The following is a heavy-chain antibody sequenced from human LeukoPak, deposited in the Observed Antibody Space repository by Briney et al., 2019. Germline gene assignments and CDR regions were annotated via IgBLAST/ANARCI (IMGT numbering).Heavy chain of an antibody. D-gene: IGHD3-16*01. CDR1: GFTFSSYS. CDR2: INHNGNVN. J-gene: IGHJ6*02. Sequence: GGSLRLSCAASGFTFSSYSMNWVRQAPGKGLEWVASINHNGNVNYYVDSVKGRFTISRDNAKNSLYLQMSNLRAEDTAVYFCARGGGLDVWGQGATVTVSS. CDR3: ARGGGLDV. V-gene: IGHV3-7*03.